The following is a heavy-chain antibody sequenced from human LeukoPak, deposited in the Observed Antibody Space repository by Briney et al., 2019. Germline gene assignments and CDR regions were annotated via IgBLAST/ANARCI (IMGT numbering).Heavy chain of an antibody. CDR1: GFTFDDHA. Sequence: GGSLRLSCAASGFTFDDHAMHWVRQAPGKGLEWVSGISWNSGSIGYADSVKGRFTISRDNAKNSLYLQMNSLRAEDTALYYCAKGGRRTRPDDYYYYYMDVWGKGTTVTVSS. V-gene: IGHV3-9*01. CDR3: AKGGRRTRPDDYYYYYMDV. D-gene: IGHD3-16*01. J-gene: IGHJ6*03. CDR2: ISWNSGSI.